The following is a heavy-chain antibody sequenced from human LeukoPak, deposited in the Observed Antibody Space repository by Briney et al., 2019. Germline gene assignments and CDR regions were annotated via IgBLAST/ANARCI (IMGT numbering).Heavy chain of an antibody. CDR3: AREIAADRGFDS. Sequence: PGGSLRLSCAASGFTFSDHYMSWIRQAPGKGLECGSYISSGGSTTYYTDSVKGRFTISRDNGKNALYLQMNSPRAEDTAVYYCAREIAADRGFDSWGQGTLVTVSS. CDR1: GFTFSDHY. CDR2: ISSGGSTT. V-gene: IGHV3-11*01. D-gene: IGHD6-6*01. J-gene: IGHJ4*02.